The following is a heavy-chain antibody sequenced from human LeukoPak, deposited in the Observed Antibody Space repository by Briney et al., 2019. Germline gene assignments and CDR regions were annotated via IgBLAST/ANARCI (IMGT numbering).Heavy chain of an antibody. Sequence: GGSLRLSCAASGFTFSRLAMTWVRQAPGEGLEWVSTISASGPYYADAVRGRFTISSENSRNTMSLQMDRLRAEDTAVYYCAKDHGGDCYLCLYHWGLGTLVTVSS. CDR2: ISASGP. V-gene: IGHV3-23*01. CDR3: AKDHGGDCYLCLYH. D-gene: IGHD2-21*01. CDR1: GFTFSRLA. J-gene: IGHJ4*02.